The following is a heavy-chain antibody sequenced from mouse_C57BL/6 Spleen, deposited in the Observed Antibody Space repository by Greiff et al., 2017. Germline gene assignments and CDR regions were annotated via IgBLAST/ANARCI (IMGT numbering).Heavy chain of an antibody. CDR1: GYTFTDYN. CDR3: ARNGYGDYYFDY. J-gene: IGHJ2*01. Sequence: EVQLQQSGPELVKPGASVKIPCKASGYTFTDYNMDWVKQSHGKSLEWIGDINTNNGGTTYNQKFKGKATLTVDKSSSTAYMGLRSLTSEDTAVYDSARNGYGDYYFDYWGQGTTLTVSS. V-gene: IGHV1-18*01. D-gene: IGHD2-13*01. CDR2: INTNNGGT.